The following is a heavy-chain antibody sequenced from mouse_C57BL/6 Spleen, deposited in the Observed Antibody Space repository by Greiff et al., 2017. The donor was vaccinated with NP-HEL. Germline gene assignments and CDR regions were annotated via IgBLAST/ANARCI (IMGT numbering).Heavy chain of an antibody. CDR2: INPSTGGT. CDR3: AIRRGWYFDY. Sequence: EVQLQQSGPELVKPGASVKISCKASGYSFTGYYMNWVKQSPEKSLEWIGEINPSTGGTTYNQKFKAKATLTVDKSSSTAYMQLKSLTSEDSAVYYCAIRRGWYFDYWGQGTTLTVSS. V-gene: IGHV1-42*01. D-gene: IGHD2-12*01. J-gene: IGHJ2*01. CDR1: GYSFTGYY.